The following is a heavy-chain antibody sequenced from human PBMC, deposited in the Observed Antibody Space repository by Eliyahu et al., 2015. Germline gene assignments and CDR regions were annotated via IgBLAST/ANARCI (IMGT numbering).Heavy chain of an antibody. V-gene: IGHV3-30*18. CDR1: GFNXGCYG. CDR3: AKNVYYCSGGGCFLDY. CDR2: ISNDGSNK. D-gene: IGHD2-15*01. J-gene: IGHJ4*02. Sequence: QVHLVXSGGGVVQPGRXLRLFXXPSGFNXGCYGMHWVRQAPGKGLEWVAVISNDGSNKYYVDSVKGRFTISRDNSKNTLYLQMNSLRAEDTAVYYCAKNVYYCSGGGCFLDYWGQGTLVTVSS.